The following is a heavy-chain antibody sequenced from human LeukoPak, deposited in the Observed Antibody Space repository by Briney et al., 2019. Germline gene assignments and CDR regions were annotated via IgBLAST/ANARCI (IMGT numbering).Heavy chain of an antibody. CDR1: GGSFSGYY. D-gene: IGHD2-2*02. Sequence: PSETLSLTCAVYGGSFSGYYWSWIRQPPGKGLEWIGEINHSGSTNYNPSLKSRVTISVDTSKNQSSLKLSSVTAADTAVYYCAGLVVVPAAIRGVNWFDPWGQGTLVTVSS. V-gene: IGHV4-34*01. CDR3: AGLVVVPAAIRGVNWFDP. CDR2: INHSGST. J-gene: IGHJ5*02.